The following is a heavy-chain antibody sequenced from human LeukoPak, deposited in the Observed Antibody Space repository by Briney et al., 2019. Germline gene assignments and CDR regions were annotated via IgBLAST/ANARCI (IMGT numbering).Heavy chain of an antibody. CDR3: ARVKMAGHPVVY. CDR1: GFTFSSYA. D-gene: IGHD6-19*01. CDR2: ISYDGSNK. V-gene: IGHV3-30*04. J-gene: IGHJ4*02. Sequence: GGSLRLSCAASGFTFSSYAMRWVRQAPGKGVEWVADISYDGSNKYYADSVKVPFTISRVNSKHTLYLQMNSLRAEDTAVYYCARVKMAGHPVVYWGQGTLVTVSS.